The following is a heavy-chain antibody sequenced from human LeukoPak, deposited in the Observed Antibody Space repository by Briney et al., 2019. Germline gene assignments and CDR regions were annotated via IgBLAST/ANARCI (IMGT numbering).Heavy chain of an antibody. D-gene: IGHD6-13*01. J-gene: IGHJ4*02. V-gene: IGHV3-21*01. CDR3: ARGPRGISSTDDY. CDR2: ISSSSSYI. CDR1: GFTFSSYS. Sequence: GGSPRLSCAASGFTFSSYSMNWVRQAPGKGLELVSSISSSSSYIYYADSVKGRFTISRDNAKNSLYLQMNSLRAEDTAVYYCARGPRGISSTDDYWGQGTLVTVSS.